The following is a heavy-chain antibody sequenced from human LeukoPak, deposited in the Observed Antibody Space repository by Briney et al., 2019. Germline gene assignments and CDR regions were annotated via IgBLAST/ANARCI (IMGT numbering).Heavy chain of an antibody. V-gene: IGHV3-21*01. CDR2: ISSSSSYI. J-gene: IGHJ3*02. CDR1: GFTFSTYS. Sequence: GGSLRLSCAASGFTFSTYSMIWVRQAPGKGLEWVSSISSSSSYIYTADSVKGRFTISRDNAKNSLYLQMNSLRAEDTAIYYCAAPLIASDAFDIWGQGTMVTVSS. D-gene: IGHD6-13*01. CDR3: AAPLIASDAFDI.